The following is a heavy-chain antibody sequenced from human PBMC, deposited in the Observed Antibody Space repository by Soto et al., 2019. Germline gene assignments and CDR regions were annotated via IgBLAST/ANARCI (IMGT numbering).Heavy chain of an antibody. CDR1: GFTFINYS. J-gene: IGHJ3*02. CDR2: VGSSSSTI. Sequence: EVQLVESGGGLVQPGGSLKLSCAASGFTFINYSMNWVRKAQGKGLGWVSYVGSSSSTINYADSVKGRFTISRDNAKNSLYLQMNSLRAEDTAVYYCARDERDAFDIWGQGTMVTVSS. CDR3: ARDERDAFDI. D-gene: IGHD1-1*01. V-gene: IGHV3-48*01.